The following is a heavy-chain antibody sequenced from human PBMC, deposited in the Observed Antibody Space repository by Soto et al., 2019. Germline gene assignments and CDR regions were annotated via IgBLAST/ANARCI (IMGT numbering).Heavy chain of an antibody. J-gene: IGHJ4*02. Sequence: GGSLRLSCRASGFTFSDFAMSWVRQAPGKGLEWVSSISSSGNYIYYADSMKGRFTISRDNAEKSLYLQMNSLRGEDTAVYYCARGTHYYDSIGYSHSFDYWGQGTLVTSPQ. V-gene: IGHV3-21*01. CDR2: ISSSGNYI. D-gene: IGHD3-22*01. CDR1: GFTFSDFA. CDR3: ARGTHYYDSIGYSHSFDY.